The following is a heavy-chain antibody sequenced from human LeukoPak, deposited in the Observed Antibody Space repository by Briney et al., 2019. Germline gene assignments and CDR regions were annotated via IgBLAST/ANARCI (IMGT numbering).Heavy chain of an antibody. CDR1: GFTFSSYS. Sequence: GGSLRLSCAASGFTFSSYSMNWVRQAPGKGLEWVSVIYSGGSTYYADSVKGRFTISRDNSKNTLYLQMNSLRAEDTAVYYCASMSNYWGQGTLVTVSS. CDR3: ASMSNY. V-gene: IGHV3-66*01. J-gene: IGHJ4*02. CDR2: IYSGGST.